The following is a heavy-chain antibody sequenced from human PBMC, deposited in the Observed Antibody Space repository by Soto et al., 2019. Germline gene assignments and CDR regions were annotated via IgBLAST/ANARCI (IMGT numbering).Heavy chain of an antibody. CDR3: AHEKLGNPWYSFDY. J-gene: IGHJ4*02. CDR1: GFSLTTTGVG. V-gene: IGHV2-5*02. D-gene: IGHD2-8*02. Sequence: QITLKESGPALVKPTQTLTLTCTFSGFSLTTTGVGVGWIRQPPGKALEWLALIYWDDDKRYSPSLKSRLTTTKHTSKNQVVLTMINVDPVDTATYYCAHEKLGNPWYSFDYWGQGALVTVSS. CDR2: IYWDDDK.